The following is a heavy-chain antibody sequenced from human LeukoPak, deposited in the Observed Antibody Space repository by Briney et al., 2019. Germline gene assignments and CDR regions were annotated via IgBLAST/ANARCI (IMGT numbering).Heavy chain of an antibody. Sequence: GGSLRLSCAASGFTFNTYAMSWVRQAPGERLEWVSTISGSGESTYYADSLKGRFTISRDNSKNTVYLHMNSLRAEDTAVYYCAKINGPILTGKLDCWGQGTLVTVSS. CDR3: AKINGPILTGKLDC. V-gene: IGHV3-23*01. CDR2: ISGSGEST. CDR1: GFTFNTYA. D-gene: IGHD3-9*01. J-gene: IGHJ4*02.